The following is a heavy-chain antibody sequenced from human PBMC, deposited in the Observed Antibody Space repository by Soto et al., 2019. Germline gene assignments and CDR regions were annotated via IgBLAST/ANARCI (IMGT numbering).Heavy chain of an antibody. Sequence: GASVKVSCKASGYTFTSYDINWVRQATGQGLEWMGWMNPNSGNTGYAQKFQGRVTMTRNTSISTADMELSSLRSEDTAVYYCARGLKKVTIFGVVTLDAFDIWGQGTMVTVSS. CDR1: GYTFTSYD. CDR3: ARGLKKVTIFGVVTLDAFDI. J-gene: IGHJ3*02. V-gene: IGHV1-8*01. D-gene: IGHD3-3*01. CDR2: MNPNSGNT.